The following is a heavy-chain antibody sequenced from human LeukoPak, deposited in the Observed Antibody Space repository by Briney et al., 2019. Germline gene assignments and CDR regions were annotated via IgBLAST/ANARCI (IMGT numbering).Heavy chain of an antibody. CDR3: ARSIAVAYFDY. CDR2: IYTSGST. V-gene: IGHV4-59*10. Sequence: SETLSLTCAVYGGSFSGYYWSWIRQPAGKGLEWIGRIYTSGSTNYNPSLKSRVTMSVDTSKNQFSLKLSSVTAADTAVYYCARSIAVAYFDYWGQGTLVTVSS. D-gene: IGHD6-19*01. J-gene: IGHJ4*02. CDR1: GGSFSGYY.